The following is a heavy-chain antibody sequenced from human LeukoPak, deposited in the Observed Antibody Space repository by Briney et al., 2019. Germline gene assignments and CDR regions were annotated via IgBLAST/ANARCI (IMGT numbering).Heavy chain of an antibody. CDR3: ASIAYCGGDCYRANMDV. J-gene: IGHJ6*03. CDR2: IKQDGSEK. D-gene: IGHD2-21*01. CDR1: GFTFSSYW. V-gene: IGHV3-7*01. Sequence: PGGSLRLSCAASGFTFSSYWMSWVRQAPGKGLEWVANIKQDGSEKYYVDSVKGRFTISRDNAKNSLYLQMNSLRAEDTAVYYCASIAYCGGDCYRANMDVWGKGTTVTVSS.